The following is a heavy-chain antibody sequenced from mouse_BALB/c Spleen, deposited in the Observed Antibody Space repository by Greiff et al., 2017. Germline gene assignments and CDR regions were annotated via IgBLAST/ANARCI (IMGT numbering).Heavy chain of an antibody. CDR2: INSNGGST. Sequence: EVMLVESGGGLVQPGGSLKLSCAASGFTFSSYGMSWVRQTPDKRLELVATINSNGGSTYYPDSVKGRFTISRDNAKKTLYLQMSSLKSEDTAMYYCARPYGNYGAWFAYWGQGTLVTVSA. D-gene: IGHD2-10*02. CDR3: ARPYGNYGAWFAY. J-gene: IGHJ3*01. CDR1: GFTFSSYG. V-gene: IGHV5-6-3*01.